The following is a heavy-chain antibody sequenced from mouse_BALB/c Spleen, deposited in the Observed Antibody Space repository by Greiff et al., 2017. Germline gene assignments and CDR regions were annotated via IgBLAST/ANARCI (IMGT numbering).Heavy chain of an antibody. Sequence: EVQRLQSGPGLVKPSPSLSFSCTVTGYSITSDYAWNWNRQLPGNKLEWMGYISYSGSTSYNPSFKSRISITRDTSKNQFYLQLNSVTTEDTATYYCASNYGPFAYWGQGTLVTVSA. CDR1: GYSITSDYA. D-gene: IGHD1-1*02. CDR2: ISYSGST. CDR3: ASNYGPFAY. J-gene: IGHJ3*01. V-gene: IGHV3-2*02.